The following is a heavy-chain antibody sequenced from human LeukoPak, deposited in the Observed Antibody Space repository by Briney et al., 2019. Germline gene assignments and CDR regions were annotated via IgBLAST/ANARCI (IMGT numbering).Heavy chain of an antibody. J-gene: IGHJ3*02. CDR3: ARDRQEWLYAFDI. CDR2: ISAYGHT. CDR1: GHTFTSYG. Sequence: ASVKVSCKASGHTFTSYGISWVRQAPGQGLERMGWISAYGHTNYAQKFQGRVTMTTGTSTSTAYMELRSLRSDDTAVYYCARDRQEWLYAFDIWGQGTMVTVSS. V-gene: IGHV1-18*04. D-gene: IGHD6-19*01.